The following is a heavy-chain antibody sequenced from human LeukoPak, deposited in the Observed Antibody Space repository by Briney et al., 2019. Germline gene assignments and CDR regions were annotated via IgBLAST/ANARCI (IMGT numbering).Heavy chain of an antibody. CDR2: IYYSGST. CDR3: AREDILTGSNPYFDY. D-gene: IGHD3-9*01. CDR1: GGSISSSSYY. Sequence: SETLSLTCTVSGGSISSSSYYWGWIRQPPGKGLEWIGSIYYSGSTYYNPSLKSRVTISVDTSKNQFSLKLSSVTAADTAVYYCAREDILTGSNPYFDYWGQGTLVTVSS. J-gene: IGHJ4*02. V-gene: IGHV4-39*07.